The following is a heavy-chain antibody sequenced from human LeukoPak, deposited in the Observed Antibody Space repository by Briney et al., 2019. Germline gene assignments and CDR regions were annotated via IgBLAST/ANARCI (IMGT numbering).Heavy chain of an antibody. CDR2: ISGSGGST. CDR3: AKRGAEVGQTVAPGDY. CDR1: GFTFSSYG. J-gene: IGHJ4*02. D-gene: IGHD1-26*01. Sequence: PGGSLRLSCAASGFTFSSYGMSWVRQAPGKGLEWVSAISGSGGSTYYADSVKGRFTSSRDNSKNTLYLQMSSLRAEDTAVYYCAKRGAEVGQTVAPGDYWGQGTLVTVSS. V-gene: IGHV3-23*01.